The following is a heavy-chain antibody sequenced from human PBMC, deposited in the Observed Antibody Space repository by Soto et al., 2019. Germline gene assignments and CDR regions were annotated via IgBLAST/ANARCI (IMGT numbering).Heavy chain of an antibody. Sequence: KASETLSLTCTVSGGSISSSSYYWGWIRQPPGKGLEWIGSIYYSGSTYYNPSLKSRVSISVDTSKNQFSLKLSSVTAADTAVYYCARIRIFGVVIISRVGYFDYWRQGTLVIVSS. CDR2: IYYSGST. D-gene: IGHD3-3*01. CDR1: GGSISSSSYY. J-gene: IGHJ4*02. CDR3: ARIRIFGVVIISRVGYFDY. V-gene: IGHV4-39*01.